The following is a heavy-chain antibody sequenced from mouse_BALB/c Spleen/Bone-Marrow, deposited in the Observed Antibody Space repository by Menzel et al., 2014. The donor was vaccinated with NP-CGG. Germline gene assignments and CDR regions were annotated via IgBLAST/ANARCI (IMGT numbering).Heavy chain of an antibody. CDR1: GYSFTGYN. V-gene: IGHV1-39*01. J-gene: IGHJ3*01. D-gene: IGHD2-14*01. Sequence: EVKLVESGPELEKPGASVKISCKASGYSFTGYNMNWVKQSNGKSLEWIGNIDPYYGGISYNQKFKDKATLTVDKSSSTAYMQLKSLTSEHSAVYYCARSIEYRPLTYWGQGTLVTVSA. CDR3: ARSIEYRPLTY. CDR2: IDPYYGGI.